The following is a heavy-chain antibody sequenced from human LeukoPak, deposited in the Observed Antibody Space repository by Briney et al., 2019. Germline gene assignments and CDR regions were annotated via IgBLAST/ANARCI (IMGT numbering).Heavy chain of an antibody. CDR2: MNPNSGNT. J-gene: IGHJ4*02. CDR1: GYTFTSYD. CDR3: ARDRLGGYDGSVGY. V-gene: IGHV1-8*01. Sequence: ASVKVSCKASGYTFTSYDINWVRQATGQGLEWMGWMNPNSGNTGYAQKFQGRVTVTRNTSISTAYMELSSLRSEDTAVYYCARDRLGGYDGSVGYWGQGTLVTVSS. D-gene: IGHD5-12*01.